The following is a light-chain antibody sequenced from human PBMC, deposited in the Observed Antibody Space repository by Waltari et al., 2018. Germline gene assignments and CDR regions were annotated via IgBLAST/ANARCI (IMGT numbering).Light chain of an antibody. V-gene: IGLV2-8*01. CDR1: SSDVGGYKY. J-gene: IGLJ1*01. CDR2: EVS. CDR3: NSYVGSTLFYV. Sequence: QSALTQPPSASGSPGQPVTISCTGNSSDVGGYKYVSWYQQHPGKAPKLIIYEVSKRPSGVPDRFSGSKSGNTASLTVSGLQAEDEADYYCNSYVGSTLFYVFGTGTKVTVV.